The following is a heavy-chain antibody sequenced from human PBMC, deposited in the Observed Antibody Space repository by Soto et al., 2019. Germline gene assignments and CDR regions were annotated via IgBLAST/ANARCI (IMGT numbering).Heavy chain of an antibody. CDR2: IYDSGST. CDR3: ARVGEDRVVTGNWYFDL. D-gene: IGHD2-21*02. V-gene: IGHV4-59*01. J-gene: IGHJ2*01. CDR1: GGSLSNYY. Sequence: QVQLQESGPGLVKPSETLSLTCAVSGGSLSNYYWSWIRQPPGKGLEWIGYIYDSGSTNYNPSLKSRVTISIDTSKNQFSLKLTSVTAADTAVYYCARVGEDRVVTGNWYFDLWGRGSLVTVSS.